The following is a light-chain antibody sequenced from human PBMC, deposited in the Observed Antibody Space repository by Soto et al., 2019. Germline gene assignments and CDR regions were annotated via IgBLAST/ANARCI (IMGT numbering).Light chain of an antibody. J-gene: IGLJ3*02. V-gene: IGLV1-51*01. CDR2: DND. CDR3: GTWDNSLSVWV. Sequence: QSVLTQPPSMSAAPGQMVTISCSGSSSNIGNNYASWYQQLPGTAPKLLIYDNDKRPSGIPDRFSGSKSGTSATLGITGLQTGDEADYYCGTWDNSLSVWVFGGGTQLTVL. CDR1: SSNIGNNY.